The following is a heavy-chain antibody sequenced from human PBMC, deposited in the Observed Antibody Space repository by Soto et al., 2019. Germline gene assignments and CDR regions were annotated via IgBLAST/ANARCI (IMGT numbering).Heavy chain of an antibody. Sequence: ASVKVSGKASGYTFTSYAMHWVRQAPGQRLEWMGWINAGNGNTKYSQKFQGRVTITRDTSASTAYMELSSLRSEDTAVYYCARDEEGDLVLTSYYGMDVWGQGTTATVSS. CDR1: GYTFTSYA. D-gene: IGHD2-8*01. J-gene: IGHJ6*02. V-gene: IGHV1-3*01. CDR2: INAGNGNT. CDR3: ARDEEGDLVLTSYYGMDV.